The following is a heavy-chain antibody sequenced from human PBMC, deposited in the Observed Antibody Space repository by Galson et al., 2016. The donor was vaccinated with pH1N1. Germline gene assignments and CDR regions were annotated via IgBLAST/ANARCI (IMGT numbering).Heavy chain of an antibody. CDR1: NGSISSGDYF. V-gene: IGHV4-30-4*08. CDR3: ARGRDYDILTGSSYYFDF. CDR2: LYYSGNT. Sequence: LSLTCTVSNGSISSGDYFWSWIRQPPGKGLEWIGYLYYSGNTYFTPSLKSRFTISLDTSKNQFSLRLTSVTATDTAIYYCARGRDYDILTGSSYYFDFWGQGTLVTVSS. D-gene: IGHD3-9*01. J-gene: IGHJ4*02.